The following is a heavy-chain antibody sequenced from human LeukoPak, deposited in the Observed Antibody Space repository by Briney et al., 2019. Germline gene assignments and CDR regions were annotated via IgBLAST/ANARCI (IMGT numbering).Heavy chain of an antibody. CDR2: IYHSGST. J-gene: IGHJ3*02. D-gene: IGHD1-26*01. CDR1: GGSISSGGYY. V-gene: IGHV4-30-2*01. Sequence: SETLSLTCTVSGGSISSGGYYWSWIRQPPGKGLEWIGYIYHSGSTYYNPSLKSRVTISVDMSKNQFSLRLSSVTAADTAVYYCARSVSGSYGAFDIWGQGTMVTVSS. CDR3: ARSVSGSYGAFDI.